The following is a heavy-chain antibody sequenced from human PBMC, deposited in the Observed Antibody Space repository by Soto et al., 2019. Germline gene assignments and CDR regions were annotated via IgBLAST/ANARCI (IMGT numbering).Heavy chain of an antibody. CDR3: ARAPALRIVGPPYGMDV. Sequence: QVQPMQSGAEVKKPGSSVKVSCKASGGTFSRHGISWVRQAPGQGLEWMGGISRIDGATRYAQKFQGRLTIPADQSTPTAFESTTTAYMELNSLRSDNTAVYYCARAPALRIVGPPYGMDVWGQGTTVTVSS. J-gene: IGHJ6*02. D-gene: IGHD1-26*01. CDR1: GGTFSRHG. V-gene: IGHV1-69*01. CDR2: ISRIDGAT.